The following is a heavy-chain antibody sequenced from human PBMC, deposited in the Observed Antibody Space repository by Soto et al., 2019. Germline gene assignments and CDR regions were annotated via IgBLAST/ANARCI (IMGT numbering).Heavy chain of an antibody. CDR3: ARDPANYYYGMDV. CDR2: IYYSGST. J-gene: IGHJ6*02. CDR1: GGSISSYY. Sequence: QVQLQESGPGLVKPSETLSLTCTVSGGSISSYYWSWIRQPPGKGLEWIGYIYYSGSTNYNPSLKIRVTISVDTSQNQFSLKLSSVTAADTAVYYCARDPANYYYGMDVWGQGTTVTVSS. V-gene: IGHV4-59*01.